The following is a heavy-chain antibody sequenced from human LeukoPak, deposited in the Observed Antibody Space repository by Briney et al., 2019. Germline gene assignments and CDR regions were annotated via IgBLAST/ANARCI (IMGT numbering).Heavy chain of an antibody. V-gene: IGHV4-39*01. CDR1: GGSVSSTNLY. Sequence: PSETLSLTCTVSGGSVSSTNLYWGWIRQPPGKGLEWIGSIYYSGDTSYNPSLKNRVTMSVDTSKNQFSLRLSSLTAADTAVYYCAGPNSNARFAYWGQGTLVTVSS. J-gene: IGHJ4*02. CDR2: IYYSGDT. CDR3: AGPNSNARFAY. D-gene: IGHD2-21*01.